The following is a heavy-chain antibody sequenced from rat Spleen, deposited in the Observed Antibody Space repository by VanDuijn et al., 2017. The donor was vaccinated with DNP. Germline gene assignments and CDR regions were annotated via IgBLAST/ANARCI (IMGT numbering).Heavy chain of an antibody. V-gene: IGHV4-2*01. J-gene: IGHJ2*01. D-gene: IGHD1-7*01. CDR2: INKDSSTI. Sequence: EVKLVESGGGLVQPGRSLKLSCAASGFNFNDYWMGWVRQAPGKGLKWIGEINKDSSTIKYSPSLKDQFTISRDNAQNTLYLQIHKLGSEETAIYYWVRESLGVTHWGQGVLVSVSS. CDR3: VRESLGVTH. CDR1: GFNFNDYW.